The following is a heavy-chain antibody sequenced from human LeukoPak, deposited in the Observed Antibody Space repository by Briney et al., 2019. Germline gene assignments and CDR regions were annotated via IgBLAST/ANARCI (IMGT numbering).Heavy chain of an antibody. CDR2: INGDGRNI. CDR1: GFTFSSYW. Sequence: AGGSLRLSCVASGFTFSSYWMHWVRQDPRKGLVWVSRINGDGRNINYADSVRGRFTISRDNAKNTLYLQMNSLRAEDTAVYFCASQNYGSSTTFDYWGQGTLVTVSS. V-gene: IGHV3-74*01. J-gene: IGHJ4*02. D-gene: IGHD3-10*01. CDR3: ASQNYGSSTTFDY.